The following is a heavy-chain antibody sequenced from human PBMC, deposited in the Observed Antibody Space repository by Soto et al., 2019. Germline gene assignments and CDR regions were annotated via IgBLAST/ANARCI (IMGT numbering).Heavy chain of an antibody. Sequence: QVQLQESGPGLVKPSQTLSLTCTVSGGSISSGGYYWSWIRQHPGKGLEWIGYIYYSGSTDYNPSLKSRVSISVDTSKNQFRLKLISVTAADTAVYYCGRAPTRGVADCWGQGTLVTVSS. CDR2: IYYSGST. V-gene: IGHV4-31*03. CDR1: GGSISSGGYY. D-gene: IGHD2-21*01. CDR3: GRAPTRGVADC. J-gene: IGHJ4*02.